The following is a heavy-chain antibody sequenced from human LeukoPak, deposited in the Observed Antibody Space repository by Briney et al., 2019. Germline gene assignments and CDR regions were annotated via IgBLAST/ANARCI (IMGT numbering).Heavy chain of an antibody. CDR2: ISGSGGST. CDR3: AKVGPYSSGWAEYFQH. V-gene: IGHV3-23*01. CDR1: GFTFSSYA. D-gene: IGHD6-19*01. J-gene: IGHJ1*01. Sequence: GGSLRLSCAASGFTFSSYAMSWVRQAPGKGLEWVSAISGSGGSTYYADSVKGRFTTSRDNSKNTLYLQMNSLRAEDTAVYYCAKVGPYSSGWAEYFQHWGQGTLVTVSS.